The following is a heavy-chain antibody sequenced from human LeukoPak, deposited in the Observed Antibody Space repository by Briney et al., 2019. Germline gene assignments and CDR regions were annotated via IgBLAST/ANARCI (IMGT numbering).Heavy chain of an antibody. CDR2: IWYDGTNK. V-gene: IGHV3-33*01. Sequence: PGGSLRLSCAASGFTFSTYGMHCVRQAPGKGLEWVAVIWYDGTNKYYADSVKGRFTISRDNSKNTLFLQMNSLRVEDTAVYYCARLGSGLRYFDYWGQGTLVTVSS. CDR3: ARLGSGLRYFDY. J-gene: IGHJ4*02. CDR1: GFTFSTYG. D-gene: IGHD3-9*01.